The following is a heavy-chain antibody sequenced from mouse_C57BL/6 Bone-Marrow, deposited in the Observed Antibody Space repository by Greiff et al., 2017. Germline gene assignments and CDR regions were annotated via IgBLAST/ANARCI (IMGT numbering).Heavy chain of an antibody. Sequence: QVHLKQSGAELARPGASVKLSCKASGYTFTSYGISWVKQRTGQGLEWIGEIYPRSGNTYYNEKFKGKATLTADKSSSTAYMELRSLTSEDSAVYFCARNPDYYGSSYDWYFDVWGTGTTVTVSS. CDR3: ARNPDYYGSSYDWYFDV. CDR2: IYPRSGNT. J-gene: IGHJ1*03. CDR1: GYTFTSYG. V-gene: IGHV1-81*01. D-gene: IGHD1-1*01.